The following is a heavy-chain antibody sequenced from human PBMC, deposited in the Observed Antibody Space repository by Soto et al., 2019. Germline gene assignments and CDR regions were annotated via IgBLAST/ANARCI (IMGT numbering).Heavy chain of an antibody. CDR3: TNAWGDYRSFDY. V-gene: IGHV3-72*01. CDR2: TRNKANRFTT. CDR1: GLTFSDHY. J-gene: IGHJ4*02. Sequence: PGGSLRLPCAASGLTFSDHYMDWARQAPGKGLEWVGRTRNKANRFTTEYAASVKGRFIISRDDSRNSLYLQMNSLKTEDTALYYCTNAWGDYRSFDYWGQGTLVTAFS. D-gene: IGHD4-17*01.